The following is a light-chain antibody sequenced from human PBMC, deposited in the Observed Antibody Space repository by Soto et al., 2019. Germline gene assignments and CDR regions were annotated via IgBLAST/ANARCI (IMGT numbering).Light chain of an antibody. J-gene: IGKJ1*01. CDR3: QQYHNWPA. CDR1: QSVFSS. CDR2: GAA. V-gene: IGKV3-15*01. Sequence: EIVMTQSAATLSVSPGDRATLSCRASQSVFSSLAWYQQKPGQAPRLLIYGAATRATGIPARFSGSGSGTEFTLTISSLQSEDFAVYYCQQYHNWPAFGQGTKVDIK.